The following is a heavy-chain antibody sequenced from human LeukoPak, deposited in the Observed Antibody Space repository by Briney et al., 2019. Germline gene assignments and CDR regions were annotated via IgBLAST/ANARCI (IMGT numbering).Heavy chain of an antibody. CDR2: ISYDGSNK. CDR1: GFTFNSYW. D-gene: IGHD3-22*01. J-gene: IGHJ4*02. V-gene: IGHV3-30-3*01. CDR3: ARGGDTYYYDSSGLRPDY. Sequence: GGSLRLSCAASGFTFNSYWMNWVRQAPGKGLEWVAVISYDGSNKYYADSVKGRFTISRDNSKNTLYLQMNSLRAEDTAVYYCARGGDTYYYDSSGLRPDYWGQGTLVTVSS.